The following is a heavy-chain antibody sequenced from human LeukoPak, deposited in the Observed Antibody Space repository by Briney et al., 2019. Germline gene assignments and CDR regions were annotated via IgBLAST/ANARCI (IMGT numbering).Heavy chain of an antibody. CDR3: ARRGGDMPARGYMDV. CDR2: NYDSGIA. V-gene: IGHV4-30-4*07. D-gene: IGHD3-16*01. Sequence: SETLSLTCVVSGDSISGGGDSWSWIRQPPGKGLEWIEYNYDSGIAFYNPSLKNRVTISVDTSKNQFFLKLRSVTAADTAVYYCARRGGDMPARGYMDVWGKGTTVTVSS. CDR1: GDSISGGGDS. J-gene: IGHJ6*03.